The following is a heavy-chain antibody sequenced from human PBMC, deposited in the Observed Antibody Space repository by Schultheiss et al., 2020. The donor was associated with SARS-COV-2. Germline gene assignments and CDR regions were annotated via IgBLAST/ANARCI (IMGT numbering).Heavy chain of an antibody. D-gene: IGHD2-15*01. J-gene: IGHJ4*02. CDR3: TKASHYCGGGTCYLTAYDY. CDR1: GFTFSSYA. Sequence: SCAASGFTFSSYAMHWVRQAPGKGLEWVAVISYDGSNKYYADSVKGRFTISRDNSKTTLYLQMNSLRTEDTAFYYCTKASHYCGGGTCYLTAYDYWAQGTLVTVSS. V-gene: IGHV3-30*04. CDR2: ISYDGSNK.